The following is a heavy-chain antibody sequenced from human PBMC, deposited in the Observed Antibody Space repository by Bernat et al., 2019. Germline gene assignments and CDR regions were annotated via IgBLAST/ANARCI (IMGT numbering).Heavy chain of an antibody. J-gene: IGHJ3*02. Sequence: QVQLQESGPGLVKPSQTLSLTCTVSGGSISSGGYYWSWIRQHPGKGLEWIGYIYYSGSTYYNPSLKSRVTISVDTSKNQFSLKLSSVTAADTAVYYCARGVMVAATADAFDIWGQGTMVTVSS. CDR2: IYYSGST. CDR3: ARGVMVAATADAFDI. D-gene: IGHD2-15*01. CDR1: GGSISSGGYY. V-gene: IGHV4-31*03.